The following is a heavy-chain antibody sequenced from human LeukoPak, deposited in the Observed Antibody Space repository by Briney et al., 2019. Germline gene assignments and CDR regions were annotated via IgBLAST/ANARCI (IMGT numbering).Heavy chain of an antibody. CDR1: GFTFSSYA. Sequence: GASLRLSCAASGFTFSSYAMSWVRQAPGKGLEWVSAISGSGGSTYYADSVKGRFTISRDNSKNTLYLQMNSLRAEDTAVYYCARTPMIVVVIAYFDYWGQGTLVTVSS. J-gene: IGHJ4*02. D-gene: IGHD3-22*01. CDR2: ISGSGGST. V-gene: IGHV3-23*01. CDR3: ARTPMIVVVIAYFDY.